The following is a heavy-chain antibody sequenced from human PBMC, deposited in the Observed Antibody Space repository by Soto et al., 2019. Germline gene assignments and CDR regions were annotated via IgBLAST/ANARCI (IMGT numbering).Heavy chain of an antibody. CDR2: IYYSGST. V-gene: IGHV4-31*03. Sequence: SETLSLTCTISGASISRGGYYWSWIRQHPGKGLEWIGYIYYSGSTYYNPSLKSRVTISVDTSKNQFSLKLSSVTAADTAVYYCARENYYDSSGYYVDYWGQGTLVTVS. J-gene: IGHJ4*02. CDR3: ARENYYDSSGYYVDY. D-gene: IGHD3-22*01. CDR1: GASISRGGYY.